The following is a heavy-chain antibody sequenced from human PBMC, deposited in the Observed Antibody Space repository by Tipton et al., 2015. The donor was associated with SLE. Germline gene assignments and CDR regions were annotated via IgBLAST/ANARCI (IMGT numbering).Heavy chain of an antibody. CDR3: ARVWGAAAGWYFDL. CDR1: GESFSGYY. J-gene: IGHJ2*01. CDR2: INHSGST. V-gene: IGHV4-34*01. Sequence: LRLSCAVYGESFSGYYWSWIRQPPGKGLEWIGEINHSGSTNYNPSLKSRVTISVDTSKNQFSLKLSSVTAADTAVYYCARVWGAAAGWYFDLWGRGTLVTVSS. D-gene: IGHD6-13*01.